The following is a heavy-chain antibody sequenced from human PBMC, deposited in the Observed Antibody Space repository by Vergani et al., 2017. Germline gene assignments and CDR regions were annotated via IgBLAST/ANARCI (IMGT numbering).Heavy chain of an antibody. CDR3: AGERIAMAGLQV. J-gene: IGHJ4*02. D-gene: IGHD6-19*01. V-gene: IGHV4-39*01. Sequence: QLQLQESGPGLVKPSETLSLTCTVSGGSISSRSYYWGWIRQPPGKGLEWVVNIYYSGSTYYNPSLKSRVTISVDTSKNQFSLKLSSVTAADTAVYYCAGERIAMAGLQVWGQGTLVTVSS. CDR2: IYYSGST. CDR1: GGSISSRSYY.